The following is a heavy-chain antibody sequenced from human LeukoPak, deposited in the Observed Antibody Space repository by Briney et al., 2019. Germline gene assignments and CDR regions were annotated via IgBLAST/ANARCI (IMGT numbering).Heavy chain of an antibody. J-gene: IGHJ4*02. V-gene: IGHV3-7*01. CDR1: GFTFSNYW. Sequence: GGSLRLSCAASGFTFSNYWMSWVRQAPGKGMEWVAIIEKDGSEILYVDSVKGRFTISRDNAKNSLYLQMNSLRAEDTAVYYCAAGAGWLIDWWGQGTLVTVSS. CDR2: IEKDGSEI. CDR3: AAGAGWLIDW. D-gene: IGHD6-19*01.